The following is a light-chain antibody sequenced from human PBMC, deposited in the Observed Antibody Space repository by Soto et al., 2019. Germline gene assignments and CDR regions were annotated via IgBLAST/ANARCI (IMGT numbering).Light chain of an antibody. V-gene: IGKV3-15*01. J-gene: IGKJ1*01. CDR3: QQYKFWPRT. CDR2: GAS. CDR1: QSVSTS. Sequence: EIVMTQSPATLSVSPGERATLSCGASQSVSTSLAWYQQTPGQAPRLLIYGASTRATGVPARFSGSGSGTEFTLTISSQQSEDFAIYYCQQYKFWPRTFGQGTTVEIK.